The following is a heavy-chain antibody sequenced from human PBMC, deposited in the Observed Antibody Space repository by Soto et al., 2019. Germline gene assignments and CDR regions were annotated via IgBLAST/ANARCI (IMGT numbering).Heavy chain of an antibody. Sequence: LSLTCPVSGGPISSGGYYWSWIRQHPGKGLEWIGYIYYSGRTYYNPSLKSRVTISVDTSKNQFSLKPSSMTAADTAVYYCARVVAARDGWYYCEYWGKGNLVIVSS. CDR1: GGPISSGGYY. V-gene: IGHV4-31*03. D-gene: IGHD6-19*01. CDR2: IYYSGRT. J-gene: IGHJ4*02. CDR3: ARVVAARDGWYYCEY.